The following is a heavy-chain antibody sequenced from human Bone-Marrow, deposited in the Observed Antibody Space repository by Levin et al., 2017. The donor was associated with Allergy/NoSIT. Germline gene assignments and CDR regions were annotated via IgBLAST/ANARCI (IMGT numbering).Heavy chain of an antibody. CDR2: ITSDGIST. CDR1: GFTFSRYW. D-gene: IGHD3-22*01. V-gene: IGHV3-74*01. J-gene: IGHJ4*02. CDR3: VGGDAYYNESSGYHY. Sequence: GASVKVSCAVSGFTFSRYWMHWVRQAPGKGLVWISRITSDGISTNYADSVKGRFTISRDNAKNTLYLQMNSLRAEDTAVYYCVGGDAYYNESSGYHYWGQGTLVTVSS.